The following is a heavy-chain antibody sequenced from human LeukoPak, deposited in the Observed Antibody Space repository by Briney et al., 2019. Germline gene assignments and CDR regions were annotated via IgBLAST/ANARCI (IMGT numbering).Heavy chain of an antibody. CDR2: ISYDGSNK. CDR3: AKDRGDYYDSSFDY. CDR1: GFTFSSYG. Sequence: GGSLRLSCAASGFTFSSYGMHWVRQAPGKGLEWVAVISYDGSNKYYADSVKGRFTISRDNSKNTLYLQMNSLRAEDTAVYYCAKDRGDYYDSSFDYWGQGTLVTVSS. V-gene: IGHV3-30*18. J-gene: IGHJ4*02. D-gene: IGHD3-22*01.